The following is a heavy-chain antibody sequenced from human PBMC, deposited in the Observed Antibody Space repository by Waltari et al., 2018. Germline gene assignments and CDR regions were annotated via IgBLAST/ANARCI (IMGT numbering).Heavy chain of an antibody. CDR3: ARTKRTGADGIDY. D-gene: IGHD1-26*01. V-gene: IGHV5-51*03. CDR2: IYPGDPDS. Sequence: EVQLVQSGAEVKKPGESLKISCKGSGYSFTSYWIGWVRQMPGKGLGWMGIIYPGDPDSRYSPSFQGQVTISAGKSISTAYLQWSSLKASDTAMDYWARTKRTGADGIDYWGQGTLVTVSS. J-gene: IGHJ4*02. CDR1: GYSFTSYW.